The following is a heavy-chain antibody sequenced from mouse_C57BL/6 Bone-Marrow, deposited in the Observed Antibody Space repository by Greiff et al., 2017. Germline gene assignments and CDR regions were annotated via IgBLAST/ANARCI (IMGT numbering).Heavy chain of an antibody. CDR1: GYTFTSYG. Sequence: QVQLQQSGAELARPGASVKLSCKASGYTFTSYGISWVKQRTGQGLEWIGEIYPRSGNTYYNEKFKGKATLTADKSSSTAYMELRSLTSEDSAVYFCATWTLYYAMDYWGQGTSVTVSS. CDR2: IYPRSGNT. V-gene: IGHV1-81*01. J-gene: IGHJ4*01. CDR3: ATWTLYYAMDY.